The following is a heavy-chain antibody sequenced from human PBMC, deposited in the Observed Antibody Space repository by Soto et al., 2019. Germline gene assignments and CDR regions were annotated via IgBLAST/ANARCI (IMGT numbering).Heavy chain of an antibody. CDR2: ISAYNGNT. Sequence: QVQLVQSGGEVKKPGASVKVSCKASGYTFTSYGISWVRQAPGQGLEWMGWISAYNGNTHYAQQLQGRVTMTTDTSTSTGDRELRSRRSDDTAVYYCARYCRGVTCHHNWFDPWGQGTLVTVSS. CDR3: ARYCRGVTCHHNWFDP. V-gene: IGHV1-18*01. D-gene: IGHD2-15*01. CDR1: GYTFTSYG. J-gene: IGHJ5*02.